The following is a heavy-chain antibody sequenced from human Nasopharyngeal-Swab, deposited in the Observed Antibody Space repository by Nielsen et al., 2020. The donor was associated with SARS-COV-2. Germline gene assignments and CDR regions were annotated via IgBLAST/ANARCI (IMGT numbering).Heavy chain of an antibody. CDR1: GGSISSSSYY. J-gene: IGHJ6*02. V-gene: IGHV4-39*07. D-gene: IGHD6-19*01. CDR2: IYYSGST. CDR3: AREYSSGWHAPYGMDV. Sequence: SETLSLTCTVSGGSISSSSYYWGWIRQPPGKGLEWIGSIYYSGSTYYNPSLKSRVTISVDKSKNQFSLKLSSVTAADTAVYYCAREYSSGWHAPYGMDVWGQGTTVTVSS.